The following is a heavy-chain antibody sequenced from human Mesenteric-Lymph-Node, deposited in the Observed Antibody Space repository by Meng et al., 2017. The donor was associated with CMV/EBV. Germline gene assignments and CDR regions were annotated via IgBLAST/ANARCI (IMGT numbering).Heavy chain of an antibody. V-gene: IGHV3-53*05. Sequence: ETLSLTCDVSGGSISSSNYYWGWVRQAPGKGLEWLSVLYSGGKVFYADSVRGRFTISRDNSKNTLYLQMNSLRVEDTGVYYCARENSGGDVSYYYYALDVWGQGASVTVSS. CDR3: ARENSGGDVSYYYYALDV. CDR2: LYSGGKV. D-gene: IGHD6-19*01. J-gene: IGHJ6*02. CDR1: GGSISSSNYY.